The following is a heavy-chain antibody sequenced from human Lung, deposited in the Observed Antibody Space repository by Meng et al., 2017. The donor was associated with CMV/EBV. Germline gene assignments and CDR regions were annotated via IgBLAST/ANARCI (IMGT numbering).Heavy chain of an antibody. J-gene: IGHJ1*01. CDR1: GDSITNHNW. CDR3: LRRSGGSV. CDR2: IPHRGSS. Sequence: QVQLGEPGPALVKPSEPLSLTCAVSGDSITNHNWWAWVRQPPGKGLEWIGEIPHRGSSAYNPSLKSRVSMSIDKSKNQFSLKLTSVTAADTAVYHCLRRSGGSVWGQGTLVTVSS. D-gene: IGHD3-10*01. V-gene: IGHV4-4*02.